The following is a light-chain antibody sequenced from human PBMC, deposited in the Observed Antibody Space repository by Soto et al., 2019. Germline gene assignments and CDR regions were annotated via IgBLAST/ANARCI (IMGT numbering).Light chain of an antibody. CDR3: QQYNDWPPIT. CDR2: GAS. V-gene: IGKV3D-15*01. CDR1: QSISSN. Sequence: EIVMTQSPATLSVSPGERATLSCWASQSISSNLAWYQQKPGQAPRLLIYGASTRATGIPARFSGSGSGTEFTLAISSLQSEDFAVYCCQQYNDWPPITFGQGTRLEIK. J-gene: IGKJ5*01.